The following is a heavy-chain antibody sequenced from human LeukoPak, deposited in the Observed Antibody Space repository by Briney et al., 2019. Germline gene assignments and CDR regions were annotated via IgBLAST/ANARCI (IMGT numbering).Heavy chain of an antibody. CDR2: ISSSGSTI. J-gene: IGHJ6*04. CDR1: GFTFSSYE. D-gene: IGHD3-10*02. Sequence: GGSLRLSCAASGFTFSSYEMNWVRQAPGKGLEWFSYISSSGSTIYYADSVKGRFTISRDDAKNSLYLQMNSLRAEDTAVYYCAELGITMIGGVWGKGTTVTISS. V-gene: IGHV3-48*03. CDR3: AELGITMIGGV.